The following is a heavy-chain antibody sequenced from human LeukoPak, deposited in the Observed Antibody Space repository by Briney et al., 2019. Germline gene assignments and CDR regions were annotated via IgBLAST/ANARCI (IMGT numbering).Heavy chain of an antibody. J-gene: IGHJ6*04. CDR2: IWYDGSNK. D-gene: IGHD6-13*01. Sequence: PGRSLRLSCAASGFTFSSYGMHWARQAPGKGLEWVAVIWYDGSNKYYADSVKGRFTISRDNSKNTLYLQMNSLRAEDTAVYYCARDTIAAAGTNYYYGMDVWGKGTTVTVSS. CDR3: ARDTIAAAGTNYYYGMDV. V-gene: IGHV3-33*01. CDR1: GFTFSSYG.